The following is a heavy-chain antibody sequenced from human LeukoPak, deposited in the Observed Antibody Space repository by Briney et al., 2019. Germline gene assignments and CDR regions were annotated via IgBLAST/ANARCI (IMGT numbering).Heavy chain of an antibody. CDR3: AAAMATGAFDI. V-gene: IGHV4-34*01. Sequence: SETLSLTCAVYGGSFSGYYWSWIRQPPGKGLEWIGGINHSGSTNYNPSLKSRVTISVDTSKNQFSLKLSSVTAADTAVYYCAAAMATGAFDIWGQGTMVTVSS. CDR1: GGSFSGYY. J-gene: IGHJ3*02. D-gene: IGHD5-18*01. CDR2: INHSGST.